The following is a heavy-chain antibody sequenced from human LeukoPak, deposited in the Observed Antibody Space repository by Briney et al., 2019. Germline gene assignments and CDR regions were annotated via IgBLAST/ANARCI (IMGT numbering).Heavy chain of an antibody. Sequence: GASVKVSCKASGGTFSSYAISWVRQAPGQGLEWMGGIIPIFGAANYAQKFQARVTITADESTSTAYMELSSLRSEDTAVYYCARLLGYCSSTSCSGSDYWGQGTLVTVSS. J-gene: IGHJ4*02. D-gene: IGHD2-2*01. V-gene: IGHV1-69*13. CDR3: ARLLGYCSSTSCSGSDY. CDR1: GGTFSSYA. CDR2: IIPIFGAA.